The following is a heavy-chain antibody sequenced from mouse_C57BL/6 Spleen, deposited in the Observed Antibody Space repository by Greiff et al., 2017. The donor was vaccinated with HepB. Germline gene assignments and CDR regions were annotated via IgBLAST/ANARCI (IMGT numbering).Heavy chain of an antibody. Sequence: VQLQQSGAELVRPGASVTLSCKASGYTFTDYEMHWVKQTPVHGLEWIGAIDPETGGTAYNQKFKGKAILTADKSSSTAYMELRSLTSEDSAVYYSTAQYDYDERPFAYWGQGTLVTVSA. CDR2: IDPETGGT. D-gene: IGHD2-4*01. J-gene: IGHJ3*01. CDR1: GYTFTDYE. V-gene: IGHV1-15*01. CDR3: TAQYDYDERPFAY.